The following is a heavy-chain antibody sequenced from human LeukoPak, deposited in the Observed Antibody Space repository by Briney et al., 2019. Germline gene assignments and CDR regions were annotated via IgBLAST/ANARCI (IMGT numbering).Heavy chain of an antibody. D-gene: IGHD2-8*01. Sequence: SVKVSCKASGGTFSSYTISWVRQAPGQGLEWMGRIIPILGIANYAQKFQGRVTITADKSTSTAYMELSSLRSEDTAVYYCARTGYCTNGVCYAHYYYYYMDIWGKGTTVTVSS. J-gene: IGHJ6*03. V-gene: IGHV1-69*02. CDR3: ARTGYCTNGVCYAHYYYYYMDI. CDR2: IIPILGIA. CDR1: GGTFSSYT.